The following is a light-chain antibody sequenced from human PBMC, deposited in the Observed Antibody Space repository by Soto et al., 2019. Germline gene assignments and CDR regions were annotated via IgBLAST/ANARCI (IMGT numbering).Light chain of an antibody. CDR3: SSYTSTNHVV. J-gene: IGLJ2*01. Sequence: QSALTQPRSVSGSPGQSVTISCTGTSNDVGGYDYVSWYQQHPGKAPKLMLYDVSTRPSGVPHRFSGSKSGNTASLTISGLQAEDEADYYCSSYTSTNHVVFGGGTKLTVL. CDR1: SNDVGGYDY. CDR2: DVS. V-gene: IGLV2-11*01.